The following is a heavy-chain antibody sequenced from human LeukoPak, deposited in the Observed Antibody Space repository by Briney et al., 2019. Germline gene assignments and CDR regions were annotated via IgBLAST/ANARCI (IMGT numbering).Heavy chain of an antibody. V-gene: IGHV1-69*04. J-gene: IGHJ4*02. D-gene: IGHD3-16*02. CDR3: ARDSYDYDYVWGSYRSKDYFDY. CDR2: IIPILGIA. CDR1: GGTFSSYA. Sequence: SVKVSCKASGGTFSSYAISWVRQAPGQGLEWMGRIIPILGIANYAQKFQGRVTITADKSTSTAYMELSSLRSEDTAVYYCARDSYDYDYVWGSYRSKDYFDYWGQGTLVTVSS.